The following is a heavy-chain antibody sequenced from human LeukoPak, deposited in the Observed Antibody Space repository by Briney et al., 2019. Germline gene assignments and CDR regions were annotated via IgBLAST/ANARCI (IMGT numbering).Heavy chain of an antibody. J-gene: IGHJ4*02. CDR2: IYYSGST. V-gene: IGHV4-59*01. D-gene: IGHD1-1*01. CDR1: GGSISSYY. Sequence: SETLSLTCTVSGGSISSYYWSWIRQPPGKGLEWIGYIYYSGSTNYNPSLKSRVTISVDTSKSQFSLKLSSVTAAGTAVYYCAREGTTAPGEDYFDYWGQGTLVTVSS. CDR3: AREGTTAPGEDYFDY.